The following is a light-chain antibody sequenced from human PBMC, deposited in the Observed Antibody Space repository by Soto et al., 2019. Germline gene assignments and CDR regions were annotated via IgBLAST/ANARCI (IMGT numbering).Light chain of an antibody. Sequence: DIQMTQSPSSLSASVGDRVTITCRASQSISSYLNWYQQKPGKAPKVLIYAASSLQSGIPSRFSGSGSGTDFTLTISGLQPEDVATYYCQKYNGGQWTFGQGTKVDNK. V-gene: IGKV1-39*01. CDR2: AAS. CDR1: QSISSY. J-gene: IGKJ1*01. CDR3: QKYNGGQWT.